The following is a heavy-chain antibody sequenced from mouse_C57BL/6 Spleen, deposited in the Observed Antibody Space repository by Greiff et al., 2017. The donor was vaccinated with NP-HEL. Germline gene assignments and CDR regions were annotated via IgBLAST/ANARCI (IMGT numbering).Heavy chain of an antibody. D-gene: IGHD1-1*01. CDR2: INYDGSST. CDR1: GFTFSDYY. J-gene: IGHJ1*03. Sequence: VQLKESEGGLVQPGSSMKLSCTASGFTFSDYYMAWVRQVPEKGLEWVANINYDGSSTYYLDSLKSRFIISRDNAKNILYLQMSSLKSEDTATYYCAIEFPLFTTVVATPNWYFDVWGTGTTVTVSS. V-gene: IGHV5-16*01. CDR3: AIEFPLFTTVVATPNWYFDV.